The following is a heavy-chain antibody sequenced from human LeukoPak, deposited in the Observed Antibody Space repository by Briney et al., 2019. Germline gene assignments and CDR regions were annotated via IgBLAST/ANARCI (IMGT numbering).Heavy chain of an antibody. D-gene: IGHD3-16*01. Sequence: GGSLRLSCAASGFTFNSYGMHWVRQAPGKGLEWVAVISYDGSKKYYADSVKGRFTISRGNSKNTVYLQMNSLRAEDTAVYYCAKGRGYYYNMDVWGKGTTVTVSS. V-gene: IGHV3-30*18. J-gene: IGHJ6*03. CDR1: GFTFNSYG. CDR3: AKGRGYYYNMDV. CDR2: ISYDGSKK.